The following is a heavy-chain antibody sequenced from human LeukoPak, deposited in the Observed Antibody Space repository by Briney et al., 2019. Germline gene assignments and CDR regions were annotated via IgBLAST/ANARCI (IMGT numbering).Heavy chain of an antibody. CDR1: GFTFSSYS. Sequence: GGSLRLSCAASGFTFSSYSMNWVRQAPGKGLEWVSYISSRSSTIYYADSVKGRFTISRDNAKNSLYLQMNSLRDEDTAVYYCARTPSGYSGYDLGDWFDPWGQGTLVTVSS. D-gene: IGHD5-12*01. J-gene: IGHJ5*02. CDR3: ARTPSGYSGYDLGDWFDP. CDR2: ISSRSSTI. V-gene: IGHV3-48*02.